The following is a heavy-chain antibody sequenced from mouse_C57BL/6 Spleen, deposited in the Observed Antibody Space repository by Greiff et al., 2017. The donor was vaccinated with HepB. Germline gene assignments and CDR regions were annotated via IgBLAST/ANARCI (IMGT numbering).Heavy chain of an antibody. CDR1: GYTFTSYW. J-gene: IGHJ3*01. CDR3: ERLYSNTYAY. CDR2: IHPNSGST. D-gene: IGHD2-5*01. Sequence: QVQLQQPGAELVKPGASVKLSCKASGYTFTSYWMHWVKQRPGQGLEWIGMIHPNSGSTNYNEKFKSKATLTVDKSSSTAYMQVSSLKSEDSAVYYCERLYSNTYAYWGQGTLVTVS. V-gene: IGHV1-64*01.